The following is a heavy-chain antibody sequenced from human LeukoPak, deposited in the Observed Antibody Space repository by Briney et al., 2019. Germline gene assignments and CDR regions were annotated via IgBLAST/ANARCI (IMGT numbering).Heavy chain of an antibody. CDR2: INSDGSST. J-gene: IGHJ6*03. Sequence: PGGSLRLSCAASGFTFSSYWMHWVRQAPGKGLVWVSRINSDGSSTSYADSVKGRFTISRDNAKNTLYLQMNSLRAEDTALYYCAKDRRYYYGSGSSTPYYYYYMDVWGKGTTVTVSS. CDR1: GFTFSSYW. D-gene: IGHD3-10*01. V-gene: IGHV3-74*01. CDR3: AKDRRYYYGSGSSTPYYYYYMDV.